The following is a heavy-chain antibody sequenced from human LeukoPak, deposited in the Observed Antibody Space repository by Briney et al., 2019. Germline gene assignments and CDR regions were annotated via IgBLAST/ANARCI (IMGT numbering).Heavy chain of an antibody. CDR3: ARLGRGHCSSTSCYAYYYGMDV. V-gene: IGHV1-69*13. D-gene: IGHD2-2*01. J-gene: IGHJ6*02. CDR1: GGTFSSYV. CDR2: IIPIFGTA. Sequence: SVKVSCKASGGTFSSYVISWVRPAPGQGLEGMGGIIPIFGTANYAQKFQGRVTITADESTSTAYMELSSLRSEDTAVYYCARLGRGHCSSTSCYAYYYGMDVWGQGTTVTVSS.